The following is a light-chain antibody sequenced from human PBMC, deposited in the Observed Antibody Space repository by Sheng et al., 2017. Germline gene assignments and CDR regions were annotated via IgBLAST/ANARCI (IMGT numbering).Light chain of an antibody. J-gene: IGKJ4*01. CDR2: GAS. CDR1: QSVNSK. Sequence: EIVMTQSPATLSVSPGERATLSCRASQSVNSKLAWYQQKPGQAPRLLIYGASSRATGVPDRFSGSGSGTDFTLAISRLESEDFAVYFCEQYGSSPVTFGGGTKVE. V-gene: IGKV3D-15*01. CDR3: EQYGSSPVT.